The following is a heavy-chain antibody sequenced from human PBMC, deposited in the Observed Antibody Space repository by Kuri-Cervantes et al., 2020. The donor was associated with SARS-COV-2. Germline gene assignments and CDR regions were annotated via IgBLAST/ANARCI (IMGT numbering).Heavy chain of an antibody. CDR1: GYTFTGYY. Sequence: ASVKVSCKASGYTFTGYYMHWVRQAPGQGLEWMGWINPNRGGTNYAQKLQGWVNMTRDTSSSTAYMAPSRRRSDDAAVYYGAREFGGGYEYYYYGMDVWGQGTTVTVSS. V-gene: IGHV1-2*04. D-gene: IGHD5-12*01. CDR3: AREFGGGYEYYYYGMDV. CDR2: INPNRGGT. J-gene: IGHJ6*02.